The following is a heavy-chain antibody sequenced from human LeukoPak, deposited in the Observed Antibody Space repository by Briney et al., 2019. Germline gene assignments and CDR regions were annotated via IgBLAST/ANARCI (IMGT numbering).Heavy chain of an antibody. V-gene: IGHV3-53*01. CDR3: ARGVEPLAANTLAY. CDR2: LYSDGNT. Sequence: GGSLRLSCAGTGFSFSSYTLQWVRQAPGKGLEWVSVLYSDGNTKYADSVQGRFTISRDNSKNTLYLEMNSLSPDDTAVYYCARGVEPLAANTLAYWGQGTLVTVSS. D-gene: IGHD1-14*01. CDR1: GFSFSSYT. J-gene: IGHJ4*02.